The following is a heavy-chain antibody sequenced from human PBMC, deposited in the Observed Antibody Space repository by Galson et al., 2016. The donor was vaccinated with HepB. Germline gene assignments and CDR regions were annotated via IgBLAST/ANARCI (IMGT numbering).Heavy chain of an antibody. D-gene: IGHD6-19*01. V-gene: IGHV3-7*03. J-gene: IGHJ2*01. CDR3: ARALSSSGWTYWYFDL. CDR2: IKQDGSEK. Sequence: SLRLSCAASRFTFINSWMSWVRQAPGKGLEWVANIKQDGSEKYYVDSVKGRFTISRDNAKNSLFLQMNGLRAEGTAVYYCARALSSSGWTYWYFDLWGRGTLVTVSS. CDR1: RFTFINSW.